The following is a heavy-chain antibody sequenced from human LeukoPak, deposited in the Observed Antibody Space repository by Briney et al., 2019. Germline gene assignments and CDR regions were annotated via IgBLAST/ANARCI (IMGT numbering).Heavy chain of an antibody. V-gene: IGHV1-18*04. CDR3: ARDVDIAATILAENWFDP. CDR1: GYTFTSYG. D-gene: IGHD5-12*01. J-gene: IGHJ5*02. CDR2: ISAYNGNT. Sequence: ASVKVSCKASGYTFTSYGISWVRQAPGQGLEWMGWISAYNGNTNYAQKLQGRVTMTTDTSTSTAYMELRSLRSDDTAVYYRARDVDIAATILAENWFDPWGQGTLVTVSS.